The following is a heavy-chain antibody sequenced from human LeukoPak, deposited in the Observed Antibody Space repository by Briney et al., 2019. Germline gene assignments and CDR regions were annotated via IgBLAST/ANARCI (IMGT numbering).Heavy chain of an antibody. J-gene: IGHJ4*02. V-gene: IGHV4-39*01. CDR2: IYYSGST. D-gene: IGHD3-22*01. CDR1: GGSISSSSYY. Sequence: PSETLSLTCTVSGGSISSSSYYWGWVRQPPGKGLEWIGSIYYSGSTYYNPSLKSRVTISVDTSKNPFSLKLSSVTAADTAVYYCARQGWDDSRDFDYWGQGTLVTVSS. CDR3: ARQGWDDSRDFDY.